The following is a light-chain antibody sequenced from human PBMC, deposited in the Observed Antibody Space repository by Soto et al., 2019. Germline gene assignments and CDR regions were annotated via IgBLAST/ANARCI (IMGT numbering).Light chain of an antibody. J-gene: IGKJ1*01. V-gene: IGKV1-5*01. CDR1: QTISGW. Sequence: DMQMTQSPSTLSASVGDTVTITCRASQTISGWLAWYQQRPGKAPNLLIFDASSLESGVPSRFSGSGSGTDFTLTISSLQSDDFATYYCLQYNGYYRTFGEGTKVDIK. CDR3: LQYNGYYRT. CDR2: DAS.